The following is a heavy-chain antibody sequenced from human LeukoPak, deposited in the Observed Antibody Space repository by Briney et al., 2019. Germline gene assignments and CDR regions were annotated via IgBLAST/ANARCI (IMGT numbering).Heavy chain of an antibody. Sequence: GESLKISCKGSGYSFTSYWIGWVRQMPGKGLEWMGIIYPGDSDTRYSPSFQGQVTISADKSISTAYLQWSSLKASDTAMYYCARLKISSGWSPVRYFDYWGQGTLVTVSS. D-gene: IGHD6-19*01. V-gene: IGHV5-51*01. CDR1: GYSFTSYW. CDR2: IYPGDSDT. CDR3: ARLKISSGWSPVRYFDY. J-gene: IGHJ4*02.